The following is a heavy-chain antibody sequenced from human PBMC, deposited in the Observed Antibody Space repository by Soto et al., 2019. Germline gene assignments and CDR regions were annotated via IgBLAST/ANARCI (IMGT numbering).Heavy chain of an antibody. Sequence: VHLQESGPGLVRPSETLSLLCTVSGVSVSSRGFYWSWIRQSPERGREWIGYIAYSGATNYNPSLKSRVTISVDTSNNQFSLRLSSVTAADTAVYFCARDYITHPNYHFDYWGQGTRVTVSS. CDR2: IAYSGAT. V-gene: IGHV4-61*08. CDR1: GVSVSSRGFY. J-gene: IGHJ4*02. CDR3: ARDYITHPNYHFDY. D-gene: IGHD1-20*01.